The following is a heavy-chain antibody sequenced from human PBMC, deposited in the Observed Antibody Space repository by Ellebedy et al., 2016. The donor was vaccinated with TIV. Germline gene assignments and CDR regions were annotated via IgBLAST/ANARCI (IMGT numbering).Heavy chain of an antibody. CDR3: TNDRTPDGRWNFDS. CDR2: ILSGGSGK. Sequence: GGSLRLSSAASGFTFGDYSMNWVRQAPGKGLEWVASILSGGSGKYYANFVKGRFTISRDNSKNTLSLHMTSLRAEDTGTYYCTNDRTPDGRWNFDSWGQGTVVIVSS. CDR1: GFTFGDYS. J-gene: IGHJ5*01. V-gene: IGHV3-23*05. D-gene: IGHD1-1*01.